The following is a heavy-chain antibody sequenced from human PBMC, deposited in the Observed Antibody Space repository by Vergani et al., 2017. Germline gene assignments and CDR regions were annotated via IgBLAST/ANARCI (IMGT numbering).Heavy chain of an antibody. J-gene: IGHJ4*02. CDR2: IIPILGIA. V-gene: IGHV1-69*09. D-gene: IGHD6-6*01. CDR1: GGTFSSYA. Sequence: QVQLVQSGAEVKKPGSSVKVSCKASGGTFSSYAISWVRQAPGQGLEWMGRIIPILGIANYAQKFQGRVTITADKSTSTAYMELSSLRSEDTAVYYCAREEYSSSSDEFDYWGQGTLVTVSS. CDR3: AREEYSSSSDEFDY.